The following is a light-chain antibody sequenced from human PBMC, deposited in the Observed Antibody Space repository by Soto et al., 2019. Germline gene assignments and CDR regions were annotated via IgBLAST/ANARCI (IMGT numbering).Light chain of an antibody. V-gene: IGKV1-39*01. CDR1: QTISNY. CDR2: AAS. J-gene: IGKJ4*01. Sequence: DIQMTQSPSSLSASVGDRVTITCLASQTISNYVNWYQQELGEAPKLLIHAASSLQGGVPSRFSGSGSGTDFTLTISSLQPEDFATYYCQQTYKIPLTFGGGTKVEI. CDR3: QQTYKIPLT.